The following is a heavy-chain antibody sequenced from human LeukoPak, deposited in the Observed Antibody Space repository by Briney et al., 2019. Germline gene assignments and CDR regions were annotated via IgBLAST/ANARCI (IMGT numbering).Heavy chain of an antibody. CDR2: INPNSGGT. V-gene: IGHV1-2*02. D-gene: IGHD1-7*01. CDR3: AGNLGHLILDAFDI. CDR1: GYTFTGYY. Sequence: ASVKVSCKASGYTFTGYYMHWVRQAPGQGLEWMGWINPNSGGTNYAQKFQGRVTMTRDTSISTAYMELSRLRSDDTAVYYCAGNLGHLILDAFDIWGQGTMVTVSS. J-gene: IGHJ3*02.